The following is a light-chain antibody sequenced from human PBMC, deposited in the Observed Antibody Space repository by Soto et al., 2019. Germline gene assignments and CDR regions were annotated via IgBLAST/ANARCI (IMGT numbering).Light chain of an antibody. CDR2: GVS. CDR1: ESLFGF. Sequence: EIVLTQSPATLSVSPGDRVTLSCRASESLFGFLAWYQQKPGQAPRLLIYGVSNMATGIPARFSGGGYAPDFTLTISSLQSDDSAVYFWQSYNDWPFASGLGTRLEI. CDR3: QSYNDWPFA. V-gene: IGKV3-15*01. J-gene: IGKJ2*01.